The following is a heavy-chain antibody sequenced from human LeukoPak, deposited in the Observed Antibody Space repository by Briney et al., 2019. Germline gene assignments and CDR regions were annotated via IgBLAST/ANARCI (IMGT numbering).Heavy chain of an antibody. CDR1: GFTVSSSY. Sequence: GGSLRLPCAASGFTVSSSYMSWVRQAPGKGLEWVSVIYSGGSTYYADSVKGRFTISRDNSKNTLYLQMNSLRAEDTAVYNCARDKWFGDRYYFDYWGQGTLVTVSS. CDR2: IYSGGST. CDR3: ARDKWFGDRYYFDY. V-gene: IGHV3-53*01. D-gene: IGHD3-10*01. J-gene: IGHJ4*02.